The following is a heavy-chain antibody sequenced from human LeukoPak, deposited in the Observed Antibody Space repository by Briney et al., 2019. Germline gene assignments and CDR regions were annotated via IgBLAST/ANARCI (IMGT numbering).Heavy chain of an antibody. V-gene: IGHV4-4*07. CDR2: IYTSGST. CDR3: ARDPPNYGGNSRYHWYFDL. J-gene: IGHJ2*01. D-gene: IGHD4-23*01. CDR1: GGSISSYY. Sequence: SETLSLTCTVSGGSISSYYWSWIRQPAGKGLEWIGRIYTSGSTNYNPSLKSRVTMSVDTSKNQFSLKLSSVTAADTAVYYCARDPPNYGGNSRYHWYFDLWGRGTLVTVSS.